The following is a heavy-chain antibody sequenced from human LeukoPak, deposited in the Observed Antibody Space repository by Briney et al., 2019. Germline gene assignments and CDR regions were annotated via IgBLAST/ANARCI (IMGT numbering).Heavy chain of an antibody. CDR1: GFTVSSNY. D-gene: IGHD6-19*01. Sequence: GGSLRLSCAASGFTVSSNYMSWVRQAPGKGLEWVSVIYSGGSTYYADSVKGRFTISRDNSKNTLYLQMNSLRAEDTAVYYCARGPFIAVAGTYCYGMDVWGQGTTVTVSS. CDR2: IYSGGST. V-gene: IGHV3-53*01. CDR3: ARGPFIAVAGTYCYGMDV. J-gene: IGHJ6*02.